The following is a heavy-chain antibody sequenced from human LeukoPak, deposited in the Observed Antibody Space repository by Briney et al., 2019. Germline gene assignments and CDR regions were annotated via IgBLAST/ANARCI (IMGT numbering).Heavy chain of an antibody. Sequence: GGSLRLSCVASGFTFSNYAMHWVRQAPGEGLEWVAVIWYDGSNKYYADSVKGRFTISRDNSKNTLYLQMNSLRAEDTAMYYCARGRPPEIDYWGQGTLVTVSS. CDR2: IWYDGSNK. CDR3: ARGRPPEIDY. CDR1: GFTFSNYA. J-gene: IGHJ4*02. D-gene: IGHD1-14*01. V-gene: IGHV3-33*01.